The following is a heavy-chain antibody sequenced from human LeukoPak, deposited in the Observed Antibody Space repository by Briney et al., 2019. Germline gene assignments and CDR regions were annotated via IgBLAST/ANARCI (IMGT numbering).Heavy chain of an antibody. CDR1: GYSFTNFW. J-gene: IGHJ4*02. V-gene: IGHV5-51*01. D-gene: IGHD5-18*01. CDR2: IYPGDSDT. Sequence: GESLKISCKGSGYSFTNFWIAWVRQMPGKGLEWMGIIYPGDSDTRYSPSFQGQVTISADKSISTAYLQWSSLKASDTAMYYCARRVDTAMVCDYWGQGTLVTVSS. CDR3: ARRVDTAMVCDY.